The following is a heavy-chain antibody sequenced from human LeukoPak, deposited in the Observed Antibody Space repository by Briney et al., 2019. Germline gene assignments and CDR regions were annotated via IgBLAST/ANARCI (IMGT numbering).Heavy chain of an antibody. V-gene: IGHV1-69*13. J-gene: IGHJ1*01. D-gene: IGHD3-10*01. CDR3: ASVRFGPTIHGYFQH. Sequence: ASVKVSCKASGGTFSSYAISWARQAPGQGLEWMGGIITIFGTTNYAQKFQGRVTISADESTSTVYMELSSLRSEDTAVYYCASVRFGPTIHGYFQHWGQGTLVTVSS. CDR2: IITIFGTT. CDR1: GGTFSSYA.